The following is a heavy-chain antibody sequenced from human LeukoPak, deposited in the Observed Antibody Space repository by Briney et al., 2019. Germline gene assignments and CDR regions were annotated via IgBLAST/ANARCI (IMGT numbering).Heavy chain of an antibody. D-gene: IGHD1-26*01. CDR2: IYCSGSN. CDR1: GGSISSYY. CDR3: ARDMGRGSRCDAGSAA. Sequence: PSETLPLTCTVSGGSISSYYWSWIRQPPGKGLEWIGYIYCSGSNNYNPSLKSRVTISVDTSKNQFSLKLSSVTAADTAVYYWARDMGRGSRCDAGSAAWGQGTLVTVSS. J-gene: IGHJ5*02. V-gene: IGHV4-59*01.